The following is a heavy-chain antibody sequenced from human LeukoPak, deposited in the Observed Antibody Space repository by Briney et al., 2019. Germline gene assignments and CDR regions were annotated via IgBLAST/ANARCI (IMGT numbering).Heavy chain of an antibody. CDR2: IYPGDSDT. CDR3: ARRYYDILTGYYLFDY. CDR1: GYSFTSYW. D-gene: IGHD3-9*01. J-gene: IGHJ4*02. Sequence: GESLKISCKGSGYSFTSYWIGWVRQMPGKGLEWMGIIYPGDSDTRYSPSFQGQVTISADKSISTAYLQWSSRKASDTAMYYCARRYYDILTGYYLFDYWGQGTLVTVSS. V-gene: IGHV5-51*01.